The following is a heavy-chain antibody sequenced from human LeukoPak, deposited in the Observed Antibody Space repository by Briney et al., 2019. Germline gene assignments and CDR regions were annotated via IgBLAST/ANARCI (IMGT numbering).Heavy chain of an antibody. V-gene: IGHV4-59*06. CDR1: GGSISSYY. D-gene: IGHD2-2*01. J-gene: IGHJ4*02. CDR3: ARLGYCSSISCYADVPYYFDY. Sequence: SETLSLTCTVSGGSISSYYWSWIRQHPGKGLEWIGYIYYSGSTYYNPSLKSRVTISVDTSKNQFSLKLSSVTAADTAVYYCARLGYCSSISCYADVPYYFDYWGQGTLVTVSS. CDR2: IYYSGST.